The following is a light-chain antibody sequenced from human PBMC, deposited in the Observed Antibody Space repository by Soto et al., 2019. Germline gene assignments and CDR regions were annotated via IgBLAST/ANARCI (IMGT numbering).Light chain of an antibody. CDR1: SSDVGGYNY. J-gene: IGLJ2*01. CDR2: DVS. V-gene: IGLV2-14*03. Sequence: QSALTQPASVSGSPGQSITISCTGTSSDVGGYNYVSWYQQHPGKAPKLMIYDVSNRPSGVSTRFSGSKSGNTASLTISGLQAEDEADYYCSSYTSSSTVVFGGGTKLTV. CDR3: SSYTSSSTVV.